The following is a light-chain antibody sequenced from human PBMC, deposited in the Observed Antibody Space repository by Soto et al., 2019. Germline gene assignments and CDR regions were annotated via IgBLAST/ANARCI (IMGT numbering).Light chain of an antibody. J-gene: IGKJ4*01. CDR3: QQRSNWPPGLT. V-gene: IGKV3-11*01. CDR1: QSVSSY. Sequence: EIVLTQSPATLSLSPGERATLSCRASQSVSSYLAWYQQKPGQAPRLLIYDASNRATGIPARFSGSGSGTDLTLTVSSLEPEDFAVSYYQQRSNWPPGLTFGGGTKVEIK. CDR2: DAS.